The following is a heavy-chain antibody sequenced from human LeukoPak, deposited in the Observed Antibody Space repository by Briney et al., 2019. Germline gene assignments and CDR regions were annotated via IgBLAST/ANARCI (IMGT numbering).Heavy chain of an antibody. CDR2: INHSGST. CDR3: VRGGGDY. V-gene: IGHV4-34*01. D-gene: IGHD1-26*01. Sequence: SETLSLTCAVYGGSFSGYYWSWIRQPPGKGLEWIGEINHSGSTNYNPSLKSRVTISVDTSKNQFSLKLSSVTAADTAVYYCVRGGGDYWGQGTLVTVSS. CDR1: GGSFSGYY. J-gene: IGHJ4*02.